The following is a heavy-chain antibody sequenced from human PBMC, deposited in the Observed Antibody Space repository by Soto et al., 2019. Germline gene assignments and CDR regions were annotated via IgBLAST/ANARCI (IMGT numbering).Heavy chain of an antibody. Sequence: SVKVSCKASGGTFSSYAISWVRQAPGQGLEWMGGIIPIFGTANYAQKFQGRVTITADESTSTAYMELSSLRSEDTAVYYCARDSNSGPTIFGVDWGQGTTVTVSS. CDR2: IIPIFGTA. V-gene: IGHV1-69*13. CDR1: GGTFSSYA. J-gene: IGHJ6*02. D-gene: IGHD3-3*01. CDR3: ARDSNSGPTIFGVD.